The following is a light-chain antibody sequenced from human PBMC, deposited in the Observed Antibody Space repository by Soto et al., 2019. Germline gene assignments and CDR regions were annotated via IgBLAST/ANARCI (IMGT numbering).Light chain of an antibody. CDR1: SSNIGAGFD. CDR2: SNT. J-gene: IGLJ1*01. Sequence: QSVLTQPPSVSGAPGQTVTISCTGSSSNIGAGFDVHWYQQLPGTAPKLVLYSNTARPSRVPDRFSGSRSGSSASLAITGLQAEDEADYYCQSYDSGVAGSVFGTGTKVTVL. V-gene: IGLV1-40*01. CDR3: QSYDSGVAGSV.